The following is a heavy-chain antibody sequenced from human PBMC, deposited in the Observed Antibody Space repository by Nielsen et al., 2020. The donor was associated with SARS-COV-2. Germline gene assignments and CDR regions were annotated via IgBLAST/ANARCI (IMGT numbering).Heavy chain of an antibody. CDR3: AGGGDFWSGYYTGWFDP. CDR2: IIPIFGTA. Sequence: SVKVSCKASGGTFSSYAISWVRQAPGQGLERMGGIIPIFGTANYAQKFQGRVTITADESTSTAYMELSSLRSEDTAVYYCAGGGDFWSGYYTGWFDPWGQGTLVTVSS. D-gene: IGHD3-3*01. V-gene: IGHV1-69*13. J-gene: IGHJ5*02. CDR1: GGTFSSYA.